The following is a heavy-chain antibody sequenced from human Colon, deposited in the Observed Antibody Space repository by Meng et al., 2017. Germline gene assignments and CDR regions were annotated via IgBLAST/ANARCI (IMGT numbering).Heavy chain of an antibody. CDR1: GRSISTGGYY. Sequence: GSGPGPVKPSHTLSLTCIASGRSISTGGYYWSWIRQLPGKGLEWIGYINYSGSTYYNPSLRSLVIISVDPSKNQFSLRLTSVTAADTAVYYCARVRRSGDDFDYWGQGTLVTVSS. D-gene: IGHD1-26*01. V-gene: IGHV4-31*01. CDR3: ARVRRSGDDFDY. J-gene: IGHJ4*02. CDR2: INYSGST.